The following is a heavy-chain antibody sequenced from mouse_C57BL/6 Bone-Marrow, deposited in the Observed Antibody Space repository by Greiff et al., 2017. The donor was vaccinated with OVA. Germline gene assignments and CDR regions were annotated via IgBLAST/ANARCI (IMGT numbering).Heavy chain of an antibody. J-gene: IGHJ3*01. CDR1: GYTFTSYW. D-gene: IGHD2-3*01. CDR2: IDPSDSYT. CDR3: ARVRWLLTFAY. V-gene: IGHV1-69*01. Sequence: VKLQESGAELVMPGASVKLSCKASGYTFTSYWMHWVKQRPGQGLEWIGEIDPSDSYTNYNQKFKGKSTLTVDKSSSTAYMQLSSLTSEDSAVYYCARVRWLLTFAYWGQGTLVTVSA.